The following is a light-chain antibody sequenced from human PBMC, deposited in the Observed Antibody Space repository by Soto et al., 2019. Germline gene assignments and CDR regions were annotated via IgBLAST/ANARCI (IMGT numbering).Light chain of an antibody. J-gene: IGKJ4*01. V-gene: IGKV3D-15*01. CDR3: QQYNSWPLT. CDR2: DIF. Sequence: IVLTQSPASLSVSQGERANICCPHSQSVGSDLAWYKQKAGQARRLVIYDIFTRATGVPTRISGSGSGTEFTRTISSLQPEDFAVYYCQQYNSWPLTFGRGTKVDIK. CDR1: QSVGSD.